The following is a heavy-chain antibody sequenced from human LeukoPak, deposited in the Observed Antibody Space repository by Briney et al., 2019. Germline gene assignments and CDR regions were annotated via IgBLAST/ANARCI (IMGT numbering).Heavy chain of an antibody. CDR1: GYSFTTHW. D-gene: IGHD2-21*02. CDR3: ARRGDSDFRID. CDR2: IYPGDSDT. J-gene: IGHJ4*02. V-gene: IGHV5-51*01. Sequence: PGKSLKISCKGSGYSFTTHWIGWVRQMPGKGLESMGIIYPGDSDTKYSPSFQGQVTISADKSISTVYLQWSSLKASDTAMYYCARRGDSDFRIDWGQGTLVTVSS.